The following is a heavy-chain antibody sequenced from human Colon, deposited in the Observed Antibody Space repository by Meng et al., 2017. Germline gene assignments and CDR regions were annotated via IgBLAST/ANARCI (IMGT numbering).Heavy chain of an antibody. CDR2: INHSGST. CDR1: GGSFSGYY. D-gene: IGHD3-16*01. Sequence: LQRWWEGLFTPSWPLALTCAVYGGSFSGYYWCWIRQPPGKGLEWIGEINHSGSTNYNPSLKSRVTISVDTSKNQFSLKLSSVTAADTAVYYCARSLGYYDYVWGSYPPGYWGQGTLVTVSS. V-gene: IGHV4-34*01. CDR3: ARSLGYYDYVWGSYPPGY. J-gene: IGHJ4*02.